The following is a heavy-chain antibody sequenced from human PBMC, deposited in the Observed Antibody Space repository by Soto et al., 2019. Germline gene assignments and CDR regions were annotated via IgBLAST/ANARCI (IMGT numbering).Heavy chain of an antibody. CDR1: GGSLSGYY. V-gene: IGHV4-34*01. D-gene: IGHD6-13*01. J-gene: IGHJ4*02. Sequence: SETLSLTCAVYGGSLSGYYWSWIRQPPGKGLEWIGEFNHSGDTNYNPSLKSRVSISAEPSKNEDFLNLSSVTAADTAMDYCGCHHVRGRTIAGSFEFWGQGTLVTVSS. CDR2: FNHSGDT. CDR3: GCHHVRGRTIAGSFEF.